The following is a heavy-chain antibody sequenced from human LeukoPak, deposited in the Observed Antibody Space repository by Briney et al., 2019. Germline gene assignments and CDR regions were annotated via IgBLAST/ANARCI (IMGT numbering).Heavy chain of an antibody. CDR2: LTGDTDSA. V-gene: IGHV3-23*01. Sequence: GSLSLSCAASGFTFSSNGMTWVRQAPGKGLEWVSALTGDTDSAHYADPVKSRFTISRDKSKNTLYLQMNSLRAEDTAVYYCVKGCGWPWSFDFWGQGTLVTVSS. J-gene: IGHJ4*02. D-gene: IGHD6-19*01. CDR3: VKGCGWPWSFDF. CDR1: GFTFSSNG.